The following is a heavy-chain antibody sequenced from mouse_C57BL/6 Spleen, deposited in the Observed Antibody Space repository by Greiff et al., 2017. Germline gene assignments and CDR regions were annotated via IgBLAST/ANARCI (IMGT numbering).Heavy chain of an antibody. CDR3: AIYGNYLYYFDY. CDR1: GYSFTGYY. J-gene: IGHJ2*01. D-gene: IGHD2-1*01. Sequence: EVQLQQSGPELVKPGASVKISCKASGYSFTGYYMNWVQQSPEKSLEWIGEINPSTGGTTYNQKFKAKATLTVDKSSSTAYMQLKSLTSEDSAVYYCAIYGNYLYYFDYWGQGTTLTVSS. V-gene: IGHV1-42*01. CDR2: INPSTGGT.